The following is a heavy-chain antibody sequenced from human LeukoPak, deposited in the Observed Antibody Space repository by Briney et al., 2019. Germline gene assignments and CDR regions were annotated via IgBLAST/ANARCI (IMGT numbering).Heavy chain of an antibody. D-gene: IGHD2-2*01. CDR2: IWYDGSNK. CDR3: ARDFCSSTSCRFDY. J-gene: IGHJ4*02. V-gene: IGHV3-33*01. CDR1: GFTFSSYG. Sequence: RRSLRLSCAASGFTFSSYGMHWVRQAPGKGLEWVAVIWYDGSNKYYADSVKGRFTISRDNSKNTLYLQMNSLRAEDTAVYYCARDFCSSTSCRFDYWGQGTLVTVSS.